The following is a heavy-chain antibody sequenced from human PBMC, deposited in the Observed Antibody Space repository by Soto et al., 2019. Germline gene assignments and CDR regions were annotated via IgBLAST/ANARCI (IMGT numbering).Heavy chain of an antibody. CDR3: ARVSSLRVLDY. D-gene: IGHD3-16*01. CDR2: IYYSGST. V-gene: IGHV4-31*03. J-gene: IGHJ4*02. Sequence: PSETLSLTCTVSGGSISSGGYYWSWIRQHPGKGLEWIGYIYYSGSTYYNPSLKSRVTISVDTSKNQFSLKLSSVTAADTAVYYCARVSSLRVLDYWGQGTLVTVSS. CDR1: GGSISSGGYY.